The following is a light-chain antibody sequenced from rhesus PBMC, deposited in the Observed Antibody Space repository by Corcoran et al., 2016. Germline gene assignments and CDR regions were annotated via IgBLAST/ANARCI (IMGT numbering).Light chain of an antibody. Sequence: DIQMTQSPSSLSASVGDRVTITCQASQGIINNLAWYQQKPGKAPKHLIYKASTLESGVPSRFSGSGSGTYVTLTISRLQPEDFATYYCQHCYGTPFTFGPGTKLDIK. CDR2: KAS. CDR3: QHCYGTPFT. V-gene: IGKV1-25*01. CDR1: QGIINN. J-gene: IGKJ3*01.